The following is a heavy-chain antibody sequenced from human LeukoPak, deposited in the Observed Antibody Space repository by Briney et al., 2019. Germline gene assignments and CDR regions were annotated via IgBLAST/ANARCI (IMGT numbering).Heavy chain of an antibody. V-gene: IGHV3-23*01. Sequence: GGSLRLSCAASGFTFSSYAMSWVRQAPGKGLEWVSAISGSGGSTYYADSVKGRFTISRDNSKNTLYLQMNSLRAEDAAVYYCGKIWGSMVYAHFDYWGQGTLVTVSS. CDR1: GFTFSSYA. J-gene: IGHJ4*02. CDR2: ISGSGGST. CDR3: GKIWGSMVYAHFDY. D-gene: IGHD2-8*01.